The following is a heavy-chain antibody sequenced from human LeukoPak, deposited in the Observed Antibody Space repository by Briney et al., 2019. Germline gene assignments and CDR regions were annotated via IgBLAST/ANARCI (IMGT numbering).Heavy chain of an antibody. D-gene: IGHD3-10*01. Sequence: GGSLRLSCAASGFTFSSYEMNWVRQAPGKGLEWVSYITSNGNTMHYADSVKGRFTISRDNSKNTLYLQMNSLRAEDTAVYYCAKVSGSYYTYYFDYWGQGTLVTVSS. J-gene: IGHJ4*02. CDR2: ITSNGNTM. V-gene: IGHV3-48*03. CDR1: GFTFSSYE. CDR3: AKVSGSYYTYYFDY.